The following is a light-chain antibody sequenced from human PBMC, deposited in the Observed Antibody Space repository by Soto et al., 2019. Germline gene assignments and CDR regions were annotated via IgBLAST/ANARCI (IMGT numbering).Light chain of an antibody. CDR3: SSYAGTNNFVV. CDR2: EVD. CDR1: SSDVGSYNL. J-gene: IGLJ2*01. V-gene: IGLV2-8*01. Sequence: QSALTQPPSASGSPGQSVTISCTGTSSDVGSYNLVSWYQQHPGKAPKLMIYEVDKRPSGVPDRFSGSKSGYTASLTVTGLQAEDEADCYCSSYAGTNNFVVFGGGTKLTVL.